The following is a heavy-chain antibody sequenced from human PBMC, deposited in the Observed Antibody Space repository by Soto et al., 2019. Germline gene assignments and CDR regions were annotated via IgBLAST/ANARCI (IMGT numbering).Heavy chain of an antibody. CDR1: GVSISSSGYY. CDR3: ARVLGYCSSTSCHDFDY. J-gene: IGHJ4*02. V-gene: IGHV4-39*07. CDR2: IYYSGST. D-gene: IGHD2-2*01. Sequence: SETLSLTCTVSGVSISSSGYYWGWIRQPPGKGLEWIGSIYYSGSTYYNPSLKSRVTTSVDTSKNQFSLKLSSVTAADTAVYYCARVLGYCSSTSCHDFDYWGQGTLVTVSS.